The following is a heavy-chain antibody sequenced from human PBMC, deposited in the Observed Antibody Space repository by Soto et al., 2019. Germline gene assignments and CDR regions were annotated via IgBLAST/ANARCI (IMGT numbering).Heavy chain of an antibody. Sequence: QVQLVQSGAEVKKPGASVKVSCKASGYTFINYGISWVRQAPGQGLEWMGWITPYNGNTNYAQKLQGRVTMTTDPSTTTAYLELRSMRSDDTAMYYCARGEGFLDYWGQGTLVTVSS. V-gene: IGHV1-18*01. J-gene: IGHJ4*02. CDR3: ARGEGFLDY. CDR2: ITPYNGNT. D-gene: IGHD2-15*01. CDR1: GYTFINYG.